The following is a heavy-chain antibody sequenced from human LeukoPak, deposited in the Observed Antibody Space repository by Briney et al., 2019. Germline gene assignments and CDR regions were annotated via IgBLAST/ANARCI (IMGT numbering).Heavy chain of an antibody. J-gene: IGHJ4*02. CDR3: ARRGGSSSRRSPIDY. V-gene: IGHV3-7*01. Sequence: GGSLRLSCTASGFTFSDYWMTWVRQAPGKGPEWVANIKQDGSQRFYGDSVRGRFTISRDNAKNSLFLQMNGLRTEDTAVYYCARRGGSSSRRSPIDYLGEGTLVTVSS. D-gene: IGHD6-6*01. CDR1: GFTFSDYW. CDR2: IKQDGSQR.